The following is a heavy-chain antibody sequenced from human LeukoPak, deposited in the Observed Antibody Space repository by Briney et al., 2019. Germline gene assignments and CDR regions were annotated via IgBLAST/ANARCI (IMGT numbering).Heavy chain of an antibody. CDR2: ITADGTDS. Sequence: PGGSLRLSCAASGFTFSHYEMNWVRQAPGKGLEWVSYITADGTDSFHAHSVRGRFTISRDNAKNSMYLQMTSLRDEDTAVYYCARDGGYCSGGSCYAAAFDIWGQGTMVTASS. V-gene: IGHV3-48*03. CDR3: ARDGGYCSGGSCYAAAFDI. D-gene: IGHD2-15*01. J-gene: IGHJ3*02. CDR1: GFTFSHYE.